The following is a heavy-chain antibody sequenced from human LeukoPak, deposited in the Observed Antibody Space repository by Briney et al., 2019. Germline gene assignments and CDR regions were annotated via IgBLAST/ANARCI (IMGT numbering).Heavy chain of an antibody. Sequence: ASVKVSCKASDYTFTSYGISWVRQAPGQGLEWMGWITTYNGNTKYAQALQGRTTMTTDTSTSTSYMELRSLRSDDTAVYYCARGPYYYGSGSLPHYFDYWGQGTLVTVSS. V-gene: IGHV1-18*01. CDR2: ITTYNGNT. J-gene: IGHJ4*02. CDR1: DYTFTSYG. CDR3: ARGPYYYGSGSLPHYFDY. D-gene: IGHD3-10*01.